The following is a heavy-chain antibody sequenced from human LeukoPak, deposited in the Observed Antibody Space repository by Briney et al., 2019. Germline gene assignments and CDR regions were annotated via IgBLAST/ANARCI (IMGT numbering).Heavy chain of an antibody. CDR1: GGTFSSYA. D-gene: IGHD3-22*01. CDR3: ARDRRYYDSSGYYYTDHPFDY. J-gene: IGHJ4*02. CDR2: IIPILGIA. V-gene: IGHV1-69*04. Sequence: ASVKVSCKASGGTFSSYAISWVRQAPGQGLEWMGRIIPILGIANYAQKFQGRVTITADKSTSTAYVELSSLRSEDTAVYYCARDRRYYDSSGYYYTDHPFDYWGQGTLVTVSS.